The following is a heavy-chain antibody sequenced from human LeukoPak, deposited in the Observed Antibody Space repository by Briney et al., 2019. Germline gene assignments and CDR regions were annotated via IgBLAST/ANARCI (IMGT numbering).Heavy chain of an antibody. V-gene: IGHV4-34*01. J-gene: IGHJ6*03. CDR2: INHSGST. CDR3: ARGPLGYCSSTSCYGGGYYYMDV. Sequence: SETLSLTCAVSGGSFSGYYWSWIRQPPGKGLEWIGEINHSGSTNYNPSLKSRVTISVDTSKNQFSLKLSSVTAADTAVYYCARGPLGYCSSTSCYGGGYYYMDVWGKGTTVTVSS. CDR1: GGSFSGYY. D-gene: IGHD2-2*01.